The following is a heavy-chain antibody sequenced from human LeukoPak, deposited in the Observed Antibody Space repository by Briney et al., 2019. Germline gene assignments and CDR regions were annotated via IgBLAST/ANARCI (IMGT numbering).Heavy chain of an antibody. J-gene: IGHJ5*02. Sequence: ASVKVSCKASGYTFTGYYMHWVRQAPGPGLERMGWINPNSGGTNYAQKFQGRVTMTRDTSISTAYMELSRLRSDDTAVYYCARMAAAGQIDLWGQGTLVTVSS. CDR3: ARMAAAGQIDL. CDR1: GYTFTGYY. D-gene: IGHD6-13*01. V-gene: IGHV1-2*02. CDR2: INPNSGGT.